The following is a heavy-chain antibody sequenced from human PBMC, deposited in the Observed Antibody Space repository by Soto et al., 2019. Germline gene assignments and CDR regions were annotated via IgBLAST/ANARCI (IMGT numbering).Heavy chain of an antibody. V-gene: IGHV3-9*01. CDR2: ISWNSGSI. CDR3: AKDGGSSSWYECYYYYYMDV. J-gene: IGHJ6*03. Sequence: GGSLRLSCAASGFTFDDYAMHWVRQAPGKGLEWVSGISWNSGSIGYADSVKGRFTISRDNAKNSLYLQMNSLRAEDTALYYCAKDGGSSSWYECYYYYYMDVWGKGTTVTVSS. CDR1: GFTFDDYA. D-gene: IGHD6-13*01.